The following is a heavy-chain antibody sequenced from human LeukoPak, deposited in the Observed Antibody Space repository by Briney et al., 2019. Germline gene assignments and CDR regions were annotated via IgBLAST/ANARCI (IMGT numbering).Heavy chain of an antibody. CDR1: GFTFSRYG. V-gene: IGHV3-30*04. Sequence: GGSLRLSCAASGFTFSRYGMHWVRQAPGKGLEWVTAISYDGSNKYYADSVKGRFTISRDNSKNTLYVQMNSLRAEDTAVYYCAELGITMIGGAWGKGTTVTISS. D-gene: IGHD3-10*02. CDR2: ISYDGSNK. J-gene: IGHJ6*04. CDR3: AELGITMIGGA.